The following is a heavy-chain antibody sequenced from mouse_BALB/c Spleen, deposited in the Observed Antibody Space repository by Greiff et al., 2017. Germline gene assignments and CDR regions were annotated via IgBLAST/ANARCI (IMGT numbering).Heavy chain of an antibody. CDR3: ARDLGGNYPMDY. V-gene: IGHV7-3*02. D-gene: IGHD2-1*01. Sequence: EVKLMESGGGLVQPGGSLRLSCATSGFTFTDYYMSWVRQPPGKALEWLGFIRNKANGYTTEYSASVKGRFTISRDNSQSILYLQMNTLRAEDSATYYCARDLGGNYPMDYWGQGTSVTVSS. CDR1: GFTFTDYY. CDR2: IRNKANGYTT. J-gene: IGHJ4*01.